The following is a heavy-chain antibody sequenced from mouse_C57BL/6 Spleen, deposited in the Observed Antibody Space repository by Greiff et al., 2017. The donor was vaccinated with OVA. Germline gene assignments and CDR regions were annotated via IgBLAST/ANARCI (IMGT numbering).Heavy chain of an antibody. CDR2: INPSTGGT. J-gene: IGHJ2*01. D-gene: IGHD1-1*01. CDR3: ARSTTVVASDY. Sequence: EVKLMESGPELVKPGASVKISCKASGYSFTGYYMNWVKQSPEKSLEWIGEINPSTGGTTYNQKFKAKATLTVDKSSSTAYMQLKSLTSEDSAVYYCARSTTVVASDYWGQGTTLTVSS. CDR1: GYSFTGYY. V-gene: IGHV1-42*01.